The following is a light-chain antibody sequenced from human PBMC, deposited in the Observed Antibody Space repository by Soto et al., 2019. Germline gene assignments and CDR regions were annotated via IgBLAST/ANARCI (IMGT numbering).Light chain of an antibody. CDR1: ALPKKY. V-gene: IGLV3-16*01. J-gene: IGLJ1*01. CDR3: LSADSSGTYGRV. CDR2: KDS. Sequence: SYELTQPPSVSVSLGQMARITCSGEALPKKYAYWYQQKPGQFPVLVIYKDSERPSGIPERFSGSSSGTIVTLTISGVQAEDEADYYCLSADSSGTYGRVFGTGTKLTVL.